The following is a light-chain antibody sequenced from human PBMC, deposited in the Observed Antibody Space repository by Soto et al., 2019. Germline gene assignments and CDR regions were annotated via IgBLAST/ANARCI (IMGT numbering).Light chain of an antibody. CDR1: QSIALS. J-gene: IGKJ1*01. CDR3: QEYGSSPWT. Sequence: DIQMTQSPSSLSASLGDTVTMTCRASQSIALSVNWYQQKPGKAPRLLMYVAFTLESGVPSTFSGSGSGTEFNLTISRLEPEDFVVYPCQEYGSSPWTFGQGPKVDIK. CDR2: VAF. V-gene: IGKV1-39*02.